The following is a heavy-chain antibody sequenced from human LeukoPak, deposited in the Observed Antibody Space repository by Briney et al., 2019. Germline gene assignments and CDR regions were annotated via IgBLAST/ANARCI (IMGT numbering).Heavy chain of an antibody. D-gene: IGHD6-19*01. Sequence: GGSLRLSCAASGFSLSTYWVTWVRQAPGTGLEWVANINPGGTETYYVEPVKGRLTISRDNAKNLVYLQMNSLRAEDSAVYHCGRFGYVAGVDLWGQGTLVTVSS. CDR2: INPGGTET. CDR1: GFSLSTYW. J-gene: IGHJ4*02. CDR3: GRFGYVAGVDL. V-gene: IGHV3-7*01.